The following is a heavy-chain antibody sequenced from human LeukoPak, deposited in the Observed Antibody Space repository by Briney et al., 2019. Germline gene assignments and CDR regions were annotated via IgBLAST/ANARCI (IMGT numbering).Heavy chain of an antibody. V-gene: IGHV3-30*04. CDR3: VKVNRGGVAYYGSGSPRGEPHLLAY. J-gene: IGHJ4*02. CDR1: GFTFSSYA. Sequence: PGGPLRLSCAASGFTFSSYAMHWVRQAPGKGLEWVAVISYDGSNKYYADSVKGRFNIFRDNAKNTLYLQMNSRRAEDTAVYFCVKVNRGGVAYYGSGSPRGEPHLLAYWGQGTLVTVSS. D-gene: IGHD3-10*01. CDR2: ISYDGSNK.